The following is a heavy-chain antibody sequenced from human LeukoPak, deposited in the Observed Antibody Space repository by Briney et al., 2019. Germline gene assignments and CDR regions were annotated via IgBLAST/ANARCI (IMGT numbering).Heavy chain of an antibody. CDR2: ISSSSSTI. CDR1: GFTFSSYS. V-gene: IGHV3-48*01. Sequence: GGSLRLSCAASGFTFSSYSMNWVRQAPGKGLEWVSYISSSSSTIYYADSVKGRFTISRDNAKNSLYLQMNSLRAEDTAVYYCARASAGSGRNTYYFDYWGQGTLVTVSS. D-gene: IGHD6-19*01. CDR3: ARASAGSGRNTYYFDY. J-gene: IGHJ4*02.